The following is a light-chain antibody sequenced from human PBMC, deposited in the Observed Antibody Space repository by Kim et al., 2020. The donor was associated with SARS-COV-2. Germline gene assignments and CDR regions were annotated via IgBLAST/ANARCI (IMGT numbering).Light chain of an antibody. CDR3: QQSYSDPWT. CDR1: QSIGTH. CDR2: TTA. Sequence: ASLGDRVTITCRASQSIGTHLNWSQQKPGKAPNLLIYTTANLQSGVPSRFSGSGSGTDFTLTISSLQPEDFATYYCQQSYSDPWTFGQGTKVDIK. J-gene: IGKJ1*01. V-gene: IGKV1-39*01.